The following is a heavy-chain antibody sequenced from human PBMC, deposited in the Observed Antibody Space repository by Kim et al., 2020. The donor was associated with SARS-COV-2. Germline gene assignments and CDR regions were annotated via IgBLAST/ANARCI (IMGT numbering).Heavy chain of an antibody. D-gene: IGHD2-2*01. CDR3: ARRSGYCSSTSGQSGGMDV. CDR1: GGSFSGYY. V-gene: IGHV4-34*01. J-gene: IGHJ6*02. Sequence: SETLSLTCAVYGGSFSGYYWSWIRQPPGKGLEWIGEINHSGSTNYNPSLKSRVTISVDTSKNQFSLKLSSVTAADTAVYYCARRSGYCSSTSGQSGGMDVWGQGTTVTVSS. CDR2: INHSGST.